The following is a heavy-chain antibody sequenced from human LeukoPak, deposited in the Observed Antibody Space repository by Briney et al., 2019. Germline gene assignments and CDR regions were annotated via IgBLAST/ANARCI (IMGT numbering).Heavy chain of an antibody. CDR2: ISSSSSTI. Sequence: GGSLRLSCAASGFTFSSYSMNWVRQAPGKGLEWVSYISSSSSTIYYADSVKGRFTISRDNSKNTLYLQMNSLRAEDTAVYYCAKDVDYSGSGSYSSHFDYWGQGTLVTVSS. CDR1: GFTFSSYS. CDR3: AKDVDYSGSGSYSSHFDY. D-gene: IGHD3-10*01. J-gene: IGHJ4*02. V-gene: IGHV3-48*01.